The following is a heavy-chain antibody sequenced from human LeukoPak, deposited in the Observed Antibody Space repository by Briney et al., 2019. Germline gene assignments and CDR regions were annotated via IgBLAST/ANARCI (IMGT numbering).Heavy chain of an antibody. CDR3: AKALTGGWYLDAFNI. Sequence: GGSLRLSCAASGFTFSSCGMHWVRQAPGKGLGWVAVISYDGSNKYYADSVKGRFTISRDNSKNTLFLEMNSLRAEDTAVYYCAKALTGGWYLDAFNIWGQGTMVTVSS. CDR1: GFTFSSCG. V-gene: IGHV3-30*18. CDR2: ISYDGSNK. J-gene: IGHJ3*02. D-gene: IGHD6-19*01.